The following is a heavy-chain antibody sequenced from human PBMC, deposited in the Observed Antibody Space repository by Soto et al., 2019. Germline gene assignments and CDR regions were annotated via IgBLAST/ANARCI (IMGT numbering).Heavy chain of an antibody. CDR1: GGSISSYY. CDR3: AREVRFYGMDV. D-gene: IGHD3-3*01. J-gene: IGHJ6*02. V-gene: IGHV4-59*12. Sequence: SESLSLTCTVSGGSISSYYWSWIRQPPGKGLEWIGYIYYSGSTYYNPSLKSRVTISVDTSKNQFSLKLSSVTATDTAVYYCAREVRFYGMDVWGQGTTVTVSS. CDR2: IYYSGST.